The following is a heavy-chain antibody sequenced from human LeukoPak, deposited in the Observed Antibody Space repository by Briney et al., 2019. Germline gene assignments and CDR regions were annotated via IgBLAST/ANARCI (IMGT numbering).Heavy chain of an antibody. CDR2: IIPILGIA. J-gene: IGHJ6*02. CDR3: AGAAYNWNDYYYYGMDV. CDR1: GGTFSSYT. D-gene: IGHD1-20*01. Sequence: SVTVSCKASGGTFSSYTISWVRQAPGQGRECMGRIIPILGIANYAQKFQGRVTITADKSTSTAYMELSSLGSEDTAVYYCAGAAYNWNDYYYYGMDVCGQGTTVTVSS. V-gene: IGHV1-69*10.